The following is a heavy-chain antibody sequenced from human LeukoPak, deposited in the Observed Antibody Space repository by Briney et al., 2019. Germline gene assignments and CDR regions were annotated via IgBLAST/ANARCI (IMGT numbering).Heavy chain of an antibody. V-gene: IGHV1-2*02. CDR1: GYTFTGYY. CDR3: ARDLSGYSGYDYGY. J-gene: IGHJ4*02. Sequence: GASVKVSCKASGYTFTGYYMHWVRQAPGQGLEWMGWINPNSGGTNYAQKFQGRVTMTRDTSISTAYMELSRLRSDDTAVYYCARDLSGYSGYDYGYWGQGTLVTASS. CDR2: INPNSGGT. D-gene: IGHD5-12*01.